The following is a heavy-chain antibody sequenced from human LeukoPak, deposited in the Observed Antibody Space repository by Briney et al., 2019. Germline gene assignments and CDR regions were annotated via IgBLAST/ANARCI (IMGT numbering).Heavy chain of an antibody. Sequence: SETLCLTCTVSGGSISSYYWSWIRQPPGKGLEWIGYIYYSGSTNYNPSLKSRVTISVDTSKNQFSLKLSSVTAADTAVYYCARVLGYCTNGVCYKNWFDPWGQGTLVTVSS. D-gene: IGHD2-8*01. V-gene: IGHV4-59*08. J-gene: IGHJ5*02. CDR3: ARVLGYCTNGVCYKNWFDP. CDR2: IYYSGST. CDR1: GGSISSYY.